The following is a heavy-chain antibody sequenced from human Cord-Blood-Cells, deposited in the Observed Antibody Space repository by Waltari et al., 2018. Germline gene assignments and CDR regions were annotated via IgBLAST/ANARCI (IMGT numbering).Heavy chain of an antibody. D-gene: IGHD2-15*01. J-gene: IGHJ4*02. Sequence: QVTLKESGPALVKPTQTLTLTCTFSGFSLSTSGMRVSWIRQPPGKALEWLARIDWDDDKFYSTSLKTRLTISKDTSKDQVVLTMTNMDPVDTATYYGARNGDCSGGSCYFDYWGQGTLVTVSS. CDR1: GFSLSTSGMR. CDR2: IDWDDDK. CDR3: ARNGDCSGGSCYFDY. V-gene: IGHV2-70*04.